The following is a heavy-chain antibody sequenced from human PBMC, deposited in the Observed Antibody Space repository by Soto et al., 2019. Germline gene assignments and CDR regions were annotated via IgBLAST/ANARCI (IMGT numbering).Heavy chain of an antibody. V-gene: IGHV1-3*05. Sequence: QVQLVQSGAEEKKPGASVKVSCKASGYTFTSYAMHWVRQAPGQRLEWMGWINAGNGNTKYSQKFQGRVTITRDTSAXXAYMELSSLRSEDTAVYYCARDPSYYGMDVWGQGTTVTVSS. CDR3: ARDPSYYGMDV. CDR1: GYTFTSYA. J-gene: IGHJ6*02. CDR2: INAGNGNT.